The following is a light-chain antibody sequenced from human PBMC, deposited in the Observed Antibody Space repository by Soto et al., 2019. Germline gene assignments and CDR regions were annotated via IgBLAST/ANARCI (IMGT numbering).Light chain of an antibody. CDR1: QSISNW. Sequence: IQMTQSPSSLSACVGDRVTFTCRASQSISNWLAWYQQKPGKAPKLLIYKASTLESGVPSRFSGSGSGTEFTLTISSLQADDFAIYYCQQYNGYRLAFGGGTKADIK. J-gene: IGKJ4*01. CDR3: QQYNGYRLA. CDR2: KAS. V-gene: IGKV1-5*03.